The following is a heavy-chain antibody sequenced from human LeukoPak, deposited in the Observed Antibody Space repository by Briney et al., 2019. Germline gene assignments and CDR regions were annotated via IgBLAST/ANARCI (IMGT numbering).Heavy chain of an antibody. CDR3: ARGKDYGDYGHFDY. V-gene: IGHV4-59*01. J-gene: IGHJ4*02. Sequence: PSETLSLTCTVSGGSISSYYWSWIRQPPGKGLEWIGYIYYSGSTNYNPSLKSRVTISVDTSKNQFSLKLSSVTAADTAVYYCARGKDYGDYGHFDYWGQGTLVTVSS. CDR1: GGSISSYY. CDR2: IYYSGST. D-gene: IGHD4-17*01.